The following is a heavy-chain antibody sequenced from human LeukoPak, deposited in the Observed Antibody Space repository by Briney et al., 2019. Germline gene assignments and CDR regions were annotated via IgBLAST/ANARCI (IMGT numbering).Heavy chain of an antibody. D-gene: IGHD4-17*01. V-gene: IGHV4-59*08. CDR2: IYYSGSS. CDR3: ARRLRRNLFDP. J-gene: IGHJ5*02. CDR1: GVSISSDY. Sequence: SETLSLTCTVSGVSISSDYWSWIRLPPGKGLEWIGYIYYSGSSNYNPSLKSRVTMSVDTSKNQFSLKLTSVTAADTAVYYCARRLRRNLFDPWGQGTLVTVSS.